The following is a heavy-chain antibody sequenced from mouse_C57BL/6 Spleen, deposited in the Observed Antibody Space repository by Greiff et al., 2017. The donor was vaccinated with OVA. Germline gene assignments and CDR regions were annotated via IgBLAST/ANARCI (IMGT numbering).Heavy chain of an antibody. D-gene: IGHD2-2*01. CDR2: IDPSDSYT. Sequence: QVQLQQPGAELVRPGTSVKLSCKASGYTFTSYWMHWVKQRPGQGLEWIGVIDPSDSYTNYNQKFKGKATLTVDTSSSTAYMQLSSLTSKDSAVYYCAREESTMVTYFDYWGQGTTLTVSS. J-gene: IGHJ2*01. CDR3: AREESTMVTYFDY. CDR1: GYTFTSYW. V-gene: IGHV1-59*01.